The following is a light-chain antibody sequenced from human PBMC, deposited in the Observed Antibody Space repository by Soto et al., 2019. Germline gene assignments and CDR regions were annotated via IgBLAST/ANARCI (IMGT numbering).Light chain of an antibody. CDR3: KQYGSSLT. J-gene: IGKJ4*01. V-gene: IGKV3-15*01. CDR2: GAS. Sequence: EIVMTQSPVTLSVSPGERVTLSCRASQSVSSNLAWYQQKPGQAPRLLIHGASTRAASFPARFSGSGSGTEFTLTISSLQSEDFAVYYCKQYGSSLTFGGGTKVDIK. CDR1: QSVSSN.